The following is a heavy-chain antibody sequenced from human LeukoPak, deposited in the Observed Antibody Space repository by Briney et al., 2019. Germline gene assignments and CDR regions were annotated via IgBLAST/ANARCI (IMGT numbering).Heavy chain of an antibody. CDR2: MNPNSGNT. D-gene: IGHD3-10*01. CDR1: GYTFTSYD. CDR3: AVMVRGVIIGFDY. Sequence: ASVKVSCKAFGYTFTSYDINWVRQATGQGLEWMGWMNPNSGNTGYAQKFQGRVTMTRNTSISTAYMELSSLRSEDTAVYYCAVMVRGVIIGFDYWGQGTLVTVSS. V-gene: IGHV1-8*02. J-gene: IGHJ4*02.